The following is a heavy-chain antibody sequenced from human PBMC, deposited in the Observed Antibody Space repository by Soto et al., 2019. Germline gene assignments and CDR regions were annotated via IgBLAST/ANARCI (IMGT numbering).Heavy chain of an antibody. CDR3: ARESRSELGTVEY. Sequence: QVRLQESGPGLVKPSETLSLTCTVSGASISNYYWSWIRQPAGKGLECLGRIYASGTTTYNPSLKSRVTMSVDTSKNQFSLNRNSVTAADTAVYYCARESRSELGTVEYWGQGTLVTVSS. CDR2: IYASGTT. V-gene: IGHV4-4*07. J-gene: IGHJ4*02. D-gene: IGHD1-1*01. CDR1: GASISNYY.